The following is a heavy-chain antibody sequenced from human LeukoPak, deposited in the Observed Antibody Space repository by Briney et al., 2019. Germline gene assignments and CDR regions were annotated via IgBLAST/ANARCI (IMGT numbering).Heavy chain of an antibody. V-gene: IGHV1-8*03. CDR2: MNPNSGNT. J-gene: IGHJ4*02. CDR1: GYTFTSYD. CDR3: ARAPWALGYSYGSDY. Sequence: ASVKVSCKASGYTFTSYDINWVRQATGQGLEWMGWMNPNSGNTGYAQEFQGRVTITRNTSISTAYMELSSLRSEDTAVYYCARAPWALGYSYGSDYWGQGTLVTVSS. D-gene: IGHD5-18*01.